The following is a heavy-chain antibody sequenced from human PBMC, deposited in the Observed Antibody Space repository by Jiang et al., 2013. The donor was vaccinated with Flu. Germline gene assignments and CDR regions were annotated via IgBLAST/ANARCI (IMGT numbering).Heavy chain of an antibody. J-gene: IGHJ4*02. CDR1: GGSISSDIYY. D-gene: IGHD1-26*01. V-gene: IGHV4-39*07. CDR2: MYYGGKS. CDR3: ASARHLSGLGSAPGSLFYFDN. Sequence: GLVKPSETLSLTCIVSGGSISSDIYYWGWIRQPPGKGLEWIGSMYYGGKSYYNPSLKSRVTISVDTSKSQFSLKLTSVTAADTAVYYCASARHLSGLGSAPGSLFYFDNWGQGTLVTVSS.